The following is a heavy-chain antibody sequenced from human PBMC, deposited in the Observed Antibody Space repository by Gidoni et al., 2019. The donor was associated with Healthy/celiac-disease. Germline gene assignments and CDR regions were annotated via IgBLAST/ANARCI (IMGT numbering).Heavy chain of an antibody. CDR1: GFTFSSYA. CDR2: ISGSGGST. CDR3: AKSHYDSSGYYLGGYDY. V-gene: IGHV3-23*01. Sequence: EVQLLESGGGLVQPGGSLSISCAASGFTFSSYAMSWVRQAPGKGLEWVSAISGSGGSTYYADSVKGRFTISRDNSKNTLYLQMNSLRAEDTAVYYCAKSHYDSSGYYLGGYDYWGQGTLVTVSS. D-gene: IGHD3-22*01. J-gene: IGHJ4*02.